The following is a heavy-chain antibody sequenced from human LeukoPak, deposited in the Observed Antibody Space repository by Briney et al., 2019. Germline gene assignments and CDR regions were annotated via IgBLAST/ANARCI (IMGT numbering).Heavy chain of an antibody. J-gene: IGHJ3*01. V-gene: IGHV4-59*01. D-gene: IGHD4-17*01. CDR3: ARGPFDYGDYVT. CDR2: IYYSGST. CDR1: GGSISSYY. Sequence: PSETLSLTCTVSGGSISSYYWSWIRQPPGKGLEWIGYIYYSGSTNYNPSLKSRVTISVDTSKNQFSLKLSSVTAADTAVYYCARGPFDYGDYVTWGQGTMVTVSS.